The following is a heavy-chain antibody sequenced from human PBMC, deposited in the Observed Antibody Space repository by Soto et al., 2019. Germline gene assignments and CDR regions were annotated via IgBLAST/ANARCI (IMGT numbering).Heavy chain of an antibody. D-gene: IGHD3-16*01. Sequence: QVQLVQSGAEVKKPGASVKVSCKASGYTFTNYDIHWVRQATGQGLEWMGWMNPDSGNTGQSKQFQGRVTMTRDTSISXAYMEMSSLRSXDTAVYYCAXGRFRRTWXDXWGXXXXVTVSS. V-gene: IGHV1-8*01. CDR2: MNPDSGNT. J-gene: IGHJ5*01. CDR1: GYTFTNYD. CDR3: AXGRFRRTWXDX.